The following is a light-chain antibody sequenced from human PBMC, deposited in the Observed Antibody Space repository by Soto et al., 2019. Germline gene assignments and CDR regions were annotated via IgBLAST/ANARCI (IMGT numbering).Light chain of an antibody. CDR3: QQYNSYSST. Sequence: DIQMTQSPSSLSASVGDRVTISCRASQSISSYLNWYQQKPGKAPKLLIYAASSLQSGVPSRFSGSGSRTDLTLTISSLQPEDFATYYCQQYNSYSSTFGQGTRLEIK. CDR1: QSISSY. J-gene: IGKJ5*01. CDR2: AAS. V-gene: IGKV1-39*01.